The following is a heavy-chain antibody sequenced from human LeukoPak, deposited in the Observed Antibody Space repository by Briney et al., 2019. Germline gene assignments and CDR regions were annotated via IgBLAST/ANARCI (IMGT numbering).Heavy chain of an antibody. V-gene: IGHV3-72*01. D-gene: IGHD2-2*01. CDR1: GFTLSDHY. CDR3: ARDHGDRSSTSCQWEAFDI. Sequence: GGSLRLSCAASGFTLSDHYMDWVRQAPGKGLEWVGRTRNRANSYTTDYAASVKGRFTISRDDLKSSLYLQMNSLRTEDTAVYYCARDHGDRSSTSCQWEAFDIWGQGTMVTVSS. J-gene: IGHJ3*02. CDR2: TRNRANSYTT.